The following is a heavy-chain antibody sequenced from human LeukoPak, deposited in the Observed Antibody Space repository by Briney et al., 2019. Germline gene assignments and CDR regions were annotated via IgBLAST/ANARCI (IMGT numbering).Heavy chain of an antibody. CDR3: ARDDSRVAAFDY. J-gene: IGHJ4*02. Sequence: SQTLSLTCTVSGGSISSGGYYWCWIRQHPGKGLEWIGYIYYSGSTYYNPSLKSRVTISVDTSKNQFSLKLSSVTAADTAVYYCARDDSRVAAFDYWGQGTLVTVSS. CDR1: GGSISSGGYY. V-gene: IGHV4-31*03. D-gene: IGHD6-13*01. CDR2: IYYSGST.